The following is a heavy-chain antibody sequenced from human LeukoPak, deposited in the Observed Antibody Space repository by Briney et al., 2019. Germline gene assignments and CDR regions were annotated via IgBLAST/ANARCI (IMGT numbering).Heavy chain of an antibody. Sequence: AGGSLRLSCAASGFTFSSYAMSWVRQVPGKGLEWVSSISGHTRDTYYADSVKGRFTVSRDNSKNTLYLQMNSLRAEDTAVYYCAKDPGTYYYVSSYYTGWGQGALVTVSS. D-gene: IGHD3-22*01. V-gene: IGHV3-23*01. CDR1: GFTFSSYA. CDR3: AKDPGTYYYVSSYYTG. CDR2: ISGHTRDT. J-gene: IGHJ4*02.